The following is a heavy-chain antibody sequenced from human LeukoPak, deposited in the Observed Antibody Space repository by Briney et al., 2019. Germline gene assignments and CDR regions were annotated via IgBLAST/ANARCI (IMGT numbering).Heavy chain of an antibody. V-gene: IGHV3-30*18. J-gene: IGHJ4*02. D-gene: IGHD3-22*01. Sequence: PGRSLRLSCAASGFTFSSYGMHWVRQAPGKGLEWVAVISYDGSNKYYADSVKGRFTISRDNSKNTLYLQMNSLRAEDTAVYYCAKDKGYYYDSSGHYFDYWGQGTLVTVSS. CDR1: GFTFSSYG. CDR3: AKDKGYYYDSSGHYFDY. CDR2: ISYDGSNK.